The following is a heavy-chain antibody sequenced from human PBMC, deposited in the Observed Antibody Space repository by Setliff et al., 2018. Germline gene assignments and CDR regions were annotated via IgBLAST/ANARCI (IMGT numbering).Heavy chain of an antibody. CDR2: IHYSGSP. Sequence: SCKASGYTFTTYDINWVRLPPGKGLEWIGYIHYSGSPNYHPSLKSRVSTSVDTSQNQISLKLSSVTAADTAVYYCARTMYSSSWYGAFDIWGQGTMVTVSS. J-gene: IGHJ3*02. D-gene: IGHD6-13*01. CDR3: ARTMYSSSWYGAFDI. V-gene: IGHV4-59*01. CDR1: GYTFTTYD.